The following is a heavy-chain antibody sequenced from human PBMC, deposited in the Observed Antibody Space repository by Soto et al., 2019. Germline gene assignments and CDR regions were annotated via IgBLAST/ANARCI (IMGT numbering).Heavy chain of an antibody. CDR2: IRSKANSYAT. J-gene: IGHJ4*02. CDR3: TRRDSSSST. D-gene: IGHD6-6*01. Sequence: GGSLRLSCAASGFTFSGSAMHWVRQASGKGLEWVGRIRSKANSYATAYAASVKGRFTIPRDDSKNTAYLQMNSLKTEDTAVDYCTRRDSSSSTWGQGTLVTVSS. CDR1: GFTFSGSA. V-gene: IGHV3-73*01.